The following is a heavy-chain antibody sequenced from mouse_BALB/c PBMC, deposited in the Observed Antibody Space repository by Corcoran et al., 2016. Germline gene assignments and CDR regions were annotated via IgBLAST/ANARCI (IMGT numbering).Heavy chain of an antibody. V-gene: IGHV14-3*02. D-gene: IGHD4-1*01. CDR3: ANWDWYFDV. CDR2: IDPANGNT. CDR1: GFNIKDTY. J-gene: IGHJ1*01. Sequence: EVQLQQSGAELVKPGASVKLSCTACGFNIKDTYMHWVKQRPEQGLEWIGRIDPANGNTKYDPKFQGKATITADTSSNTAYLQLSSLTSEDTAVYYCANWDWYFDVWGAGTTVTVSS.